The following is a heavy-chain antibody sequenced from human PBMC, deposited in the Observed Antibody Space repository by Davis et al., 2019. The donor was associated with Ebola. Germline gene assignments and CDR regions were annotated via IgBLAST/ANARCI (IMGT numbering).Heavy chain of an antibody. V-gene: IGHV1-18*04. D-gene: IGHD2-15*01. CDR2: ISAYNGNT. CDR1: GYTFTSYG. J-gene: IGHJ6*02. CDR3: ARDTGYCSGGSCYAYGMDV. Sequence: AASVKVSCKASGYTFTSYGISWVRQAPGQGLEWMGWISAYNGNTNYAPKLQGRVTMTTDTSTSTAYMELRSLRSDDTAVYYCARDTGYCSGGSCYAYGMDVWGQGTTVTVSS.